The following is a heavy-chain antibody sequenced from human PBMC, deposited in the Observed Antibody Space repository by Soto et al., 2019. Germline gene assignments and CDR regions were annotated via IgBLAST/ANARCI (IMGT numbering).Heavy chain of an antibody. D-gene: IGHD5-12*01. CDR1: GGSVSSGAYY. CDR3: ARARLRAVYAFDI. V-gene: IGHV4-31*03. Sequence: QVQLQESDAGLVKASQTLSLTCTVSGGSVSSGAYYWTWIRQRPGKGLEWIGYIYYSGSTYYSPSLTSRLSLSLDTSKNQCSLRLSYVTAADTAMYYCARARLRAVYAFDIWGQGTMVTVSS. J-gene: IGHJ3*02. CDR2: IYYSGST.